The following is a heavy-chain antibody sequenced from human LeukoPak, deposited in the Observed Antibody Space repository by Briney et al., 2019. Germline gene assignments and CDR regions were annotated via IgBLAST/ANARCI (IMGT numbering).Heavy chain of an antibody. CDR1: GFTFSSYS. CDR3: ARGGFRAYYCDS. J-gene: IGHJ4*02. V-gene: IGHV3-21*01. D-gene: IGHD3-10*01. Sequence: PGGSLRLSCAASGFTFSSYSMAWVRQAPGKGLEWVSSISSSTSYIYYADSVQGRFTISRDNAKNSLYLQMNSLRAEDTAVYYCARGGFRAYYCDSWGQGTLVTVSS. CDR2: ISSSTSYI.